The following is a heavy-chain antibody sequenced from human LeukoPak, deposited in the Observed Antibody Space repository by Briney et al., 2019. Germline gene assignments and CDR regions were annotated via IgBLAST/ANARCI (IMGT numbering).Heavy chain of an antibody. CDR2: IFYNGNT. V-gene: IGHV4-59*01. CDR3: ARGPTRSYFDY. D-gene: IGHD4-11*01. CDR1: GGSISSYY. Sequence: SETLSLTCSVSGGSISSYYWSWIRQPPGKGLERIGYIFYNGNTNYNPSLKSRVTISLDTSKNHFSLKLSSVTAADTAVYHCARGPTRSYFDYWGQGALVTVSS. J-gene: IGHJ4*02.